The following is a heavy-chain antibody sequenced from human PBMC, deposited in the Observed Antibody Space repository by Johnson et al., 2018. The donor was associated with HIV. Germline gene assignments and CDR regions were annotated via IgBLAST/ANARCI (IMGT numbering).Heavy chain of an antibody. CDR1: GFTFDDYA. Sequence: QVQLVESGGGVVQPGGSLRLSCAASGFTFDDYAMHWVRQAPGRGLEWVALVSFDGSNKSYADSVKGRFTISRDNSKNTLYLQMNSLRAEDTAVYYCAGEGKWELRRGAFDIWGQGTMVTVSS. J-gene: IGHJ3*02. CDR3: AGEGKWELRRGAFDI. CDR2: VSFDGSNK. D-gene: IGHD1-26*01. V-gene: IGHV3-30*04.